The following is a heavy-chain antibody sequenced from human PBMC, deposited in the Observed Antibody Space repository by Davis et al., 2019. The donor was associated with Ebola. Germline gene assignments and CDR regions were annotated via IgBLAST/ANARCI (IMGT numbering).Heavy chain of an antibody. CDR1: GGSFSGYY. V-gene: IGHV4-34*01. CDR2: INHSGST. Sequence: SETLSLTCAVYGGSFSGYYWSWIRQPPGKGLEWIGEINHSGSTNYNPSLKSRVTISVDTSKNQFSLKLSSVTAADTAVYYCARHYHDSNNLPPGGYWGQGTLVTVSS. CDR3: ARHYHDSNNLPPGGY. D-gene: IGHD3-22*01. J-gene: IGHJ4*02.